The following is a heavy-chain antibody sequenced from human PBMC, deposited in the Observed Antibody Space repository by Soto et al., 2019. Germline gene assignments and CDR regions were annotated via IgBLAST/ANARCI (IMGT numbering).Heavy chain of an antibody. J-gene: IGHJ4*02. V-gene: IGHV4-59*08. CDR1: GDSINNNF. CDR3: ARQRWFDY. CDR2: IHYSGTT. Sequence: QVQLQESGPGLVKPSETLSLTCTVSGDSINNNFWSWIRQPPGKGLEWIGYIHYSGTTDYNPSLKSRVTLSLDTSRNQFSLNLNSVTAADTAVYYCARQRWFDYWGQGTLVTVSS.